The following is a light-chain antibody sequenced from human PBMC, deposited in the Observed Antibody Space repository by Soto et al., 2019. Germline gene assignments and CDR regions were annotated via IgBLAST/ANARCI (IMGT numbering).Light chain of an antibody. CDR3: LQRTYLPYT. CDR2: KVS. CDR1: QSPLYSDGNTY. V-gene: IGKV2-30*01. Sequence: DVVMTQSPLSLPVTLGQPASISCRSSQSPLYSDGNTYLTWFHQRPGQPPRRLIYKVSHRDSGVPDRFSGSGSGTDFTLQINRVEAADVAVYYCLQRTYLPYTFGQGTKLQIK. J-gene: IGKJ2*01.